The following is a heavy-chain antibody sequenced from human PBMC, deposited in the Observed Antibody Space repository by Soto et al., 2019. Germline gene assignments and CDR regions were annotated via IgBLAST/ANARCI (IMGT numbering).Heavy chain of an antibody. Sequence: GASVKVSCKASGYTFTGYYMHWVRQAPGQGLEWMGWINPNSGGTNYAQKFRGWVTMTRDTSISTAYMELSRLRSDDTAVYYCARASIAASMPYNWFDPWGQGTLVTVSS. D-gene: IGHD6-6*01. V-gene: IGHV1-2*04. CDR2: INPNSGGT. CDR3: ARASIAASMPYNWFDP. CDR1: GYTFTGYY. J-gene: IGHJ5*02.